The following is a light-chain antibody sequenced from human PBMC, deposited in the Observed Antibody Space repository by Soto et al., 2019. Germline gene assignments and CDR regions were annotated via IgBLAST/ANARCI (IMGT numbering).Light chain of an antibody. CDR1: QGISTY. Sequence: DIQMTQSPSSQSASVRDRVTITCLARQGISTYLNWYLQKPGKAPKLLIYAASSLQSGVPSRFSGSGSETDFTLTISSLQPEDFATYSCQQSYSTTWTFGQGTMVDIK. J-gene: IGKJ1*01. V-gene: IGKV1-39*01. CDR2: AAS. CDR3: QQSYSTTWT.